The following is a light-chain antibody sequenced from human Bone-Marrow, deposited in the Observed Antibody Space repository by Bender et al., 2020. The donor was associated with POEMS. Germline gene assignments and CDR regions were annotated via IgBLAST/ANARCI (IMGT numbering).Light chain of an antibody. CDR1: SSKFGSYP. CDR2: NNS. Sequence: QSVLTQPPSASGTPGQRVTISCSGSSSKFGSYPVNWYQQLPGAAPKLVIFNNSQRPSGVPDRFSGSNSGTSASLAISGLLSDDEAGFYCATWDDKLNGWVFGGRTKLTVL. CDR3: ATWDDKLNGWV. V-gene: IGLV1-44*01. J-gene: IGLJ3*02.